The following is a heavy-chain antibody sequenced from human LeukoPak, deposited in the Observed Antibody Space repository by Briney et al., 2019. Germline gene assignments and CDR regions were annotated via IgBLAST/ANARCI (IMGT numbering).Heavy chain of an antibody. D-gene: IGHD3-10*01. CDR3: ARGLFGESMGGYDY. CDR1: GFTFSSYS. Sequence: PGGSLRLSCAASGFTFSSYSMNWVRQAPGKGLEWVSSISSSSSYIYYADSVKGRFTISRDNAKNSLYLQMNSLRAEDTAVYYCARGLFGESMGGYDYWGQGTLVTVSS. J-gene: IGHJ4*02. CDR2: ISSSSSYI. V-gene: IGHV3-21*01.